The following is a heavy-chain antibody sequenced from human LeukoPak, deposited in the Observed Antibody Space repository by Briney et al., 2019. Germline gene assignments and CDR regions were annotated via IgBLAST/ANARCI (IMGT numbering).Heavy chain of an antibody. D-gene: IGHD3-9*01. CDR1: GGTFSSYG. Sequence: ASVKVSCKASGGTFSSYGINWVRQAPGQGLEWMGGIIPIFGTANYAQKFQGRVTITTDESATTTDMNLSSLTSEDTAVYYCARLVSPYYYYYMDVWGKGTTVTVSS. CDR2: IIPIFGTA. J-gene: IGHJ6*03. V-gene: IGHV1-69*05. CDR3: ARLVSPYYYYYMDV.